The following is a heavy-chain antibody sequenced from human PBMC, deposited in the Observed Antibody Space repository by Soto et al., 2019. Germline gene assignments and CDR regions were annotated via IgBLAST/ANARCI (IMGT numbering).Heavy chain of an antibody. D-gene: IGHD3-22*01. CDR1: GFTFSSYA. J-gene: IGHJ4*02. CDR3: AKVLKAYYYDSSGYPLDY. V-gene: IGHV3-23*01. Sequence: GGSLRLSCAASGFTFSSYAMSWVRQAPGKGLEWVSAISGSGGSTYYADSVKGRFTISRDNSKNTLYLQMNSLRAEDTAVYYCAKVLKAYYYDSSGYPLDYWGQGTLVTVSS. CDR2: ISGSGGST.